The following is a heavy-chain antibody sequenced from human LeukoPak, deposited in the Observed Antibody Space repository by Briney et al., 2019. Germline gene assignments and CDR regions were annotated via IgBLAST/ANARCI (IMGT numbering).Heavy chain of an antibody. D-gene: IGHD6-19*01. CDR2: ISYDGRSK. V-gene: IGHV3-30*18. J-gene: IGHJ4*02. CDR1: GFTFSAFA. Sequence: PGGSLTLSCAASGFTFSAFAMHWVRQAPGKGLEWVAVISYDGRSKYYADSVKGRFTISRDNSKNTAFLQMDSLRTEDTAVYYCAKTYDGGWFVSDYWDQGTLVTVSS. CDR3: AKTYDGGWFVSDY.